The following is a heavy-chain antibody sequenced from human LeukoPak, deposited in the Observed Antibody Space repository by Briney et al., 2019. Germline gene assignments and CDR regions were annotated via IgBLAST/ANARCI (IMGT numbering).Heavy chain of an antibody. V-gene: IGHV5-51*01. CDR3: TRPHSSGYSAYSWYFDL. Sequence: GESLKISCKGSGYSFTSYWIGWVRQMPGKGLEWMGIIYPGDSDTRYSPSFQGQVTISADKSISTAYLQWSSLKASDTAMYYCTRPHSSGYSAYSWYFDLWAVAPWSLSPQ. CDR2: IYPGDSDT. CDR1: GYSFTSYW. J-gene: IGHJ2*01. D-gene: IGHD3-22*01.